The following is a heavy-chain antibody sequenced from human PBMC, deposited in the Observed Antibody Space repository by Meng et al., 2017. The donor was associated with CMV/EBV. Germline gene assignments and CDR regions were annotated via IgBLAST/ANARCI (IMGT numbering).Heavy chain of an antibody. CDR2: IYSGGST. D-gene: IGHD1-26*01. CDR1: GFTVSSNY. V-gene: IGHV3-53*01. Sequence: GGSLRLSCAASGFTVSSNYMSWVRQAPGKGLEWVSVIYSGGSTYYADSVKGRFTISRDNSKNTLYLQINSLRAEDTAVYYCAKESGTYYIVGFDPWGQGTLVTVSS. J-gene: IGHJ5*02. CDR3: AKESGTYYIVGFDP.